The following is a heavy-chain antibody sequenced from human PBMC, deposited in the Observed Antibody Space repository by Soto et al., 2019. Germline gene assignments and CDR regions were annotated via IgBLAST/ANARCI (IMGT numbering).Heavy chain of an antibody. J-gene: IGHJ6*02. CDR1: GGTFSSYA. CDR2: IIPIFGTA. V-gene: IGHV1-69*12. CDR3: ARPTRGYCISTSCYVYYYYYGMDV. Sequence: QVQLVQSGAEVKKPGSSVKVSCKASGGTFSSYAISWVRQAPGQGLEWMGGIIPIFGTANYGQKFQGRVTITADESTSTAYMELSSLRSEDTAVYYCARPTRGYCISTSCYVYYYYYGMDVWGQGTTVTVSS. D-gene: IGHD2-2*01.